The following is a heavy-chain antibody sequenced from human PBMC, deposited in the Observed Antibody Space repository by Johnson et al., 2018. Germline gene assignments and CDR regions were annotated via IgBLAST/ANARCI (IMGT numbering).Heavy chain of an antibody. Sequence: QVQLVQSGAEVKKPGASVKVSCKTSGYTFTSYHVHWVRQAPGQGLEWMGIINPSGGSTSYAQKFQGRVTMTRDTSTSTVYMELSSLRSEDTAVYYCAREKITMVRGVGLDAFDIWGQGTMVTVSS. CDR1: GYTFTSYH. V-gene: IGHV1-46*01. J-gene: IGHJ3*02. CDR3: AREKITMVRGVGLDAFDI. CDR2: INPSGGST. D-gene: IGHD3-10*01.